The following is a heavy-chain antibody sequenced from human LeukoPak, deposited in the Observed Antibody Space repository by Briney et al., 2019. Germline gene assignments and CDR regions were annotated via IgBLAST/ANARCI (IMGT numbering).Heavy chain of an antibody. V-gene: IGHV3-23*01. D-gene: IGHD1-26*01. CDR2: ISDSGDIT. Sequence: GGSLRLSCAASGFTFSSYAMSWVRQAPGKGLECVSGISDSGDITYYADSVKGRFTISRDNSKNTLYVQMNSLRVEDTAVYFCAKDRRGGSYYAATLDIWGQGTMVTVSS. J-gene: IGHJ3*02. CDR3: AKDRRGGSYYAATLDI. CDR1: GFTFSSYA.